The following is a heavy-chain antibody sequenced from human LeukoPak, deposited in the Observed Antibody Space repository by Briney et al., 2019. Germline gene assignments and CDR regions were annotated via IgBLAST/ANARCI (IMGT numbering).Heavy chain of an antibody. J-gene: IGHJ4*02. CDR3: ARGSWNYEGLDY. Sequence: SETLSLTCAVYGGSFSGYYWSWTRQPPGKGLEWIGEINHSGSTNYNPSLKSRVTISVDTSKNQFSLKLNSVTAADTAVYYCARGSWNYEGLDYWGQGTLVTVSS. CDR2: INHSGST. D-gene: IGHD1-7*01. CDR1: GGSFSGYY. V-gene: IGHV4-34*01.